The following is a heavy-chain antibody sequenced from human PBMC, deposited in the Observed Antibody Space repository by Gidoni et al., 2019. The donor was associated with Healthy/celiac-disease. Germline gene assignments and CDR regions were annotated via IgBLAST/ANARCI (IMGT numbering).Heavy chain of an antibody. CDR3: ASEATVTTDPPLYYYGMDV. J-gene: IGHJ6*02. V-gene: IGHV3-33*01. CDR1: GFTFSSYG. CDR2: IWYDGSNK. Sequence: QVQLVESGGGVVQPGRSLRLSCAASGFTFSSYGLHWVRQAPGKGLEWVAVIWYDGSNKYYADSVKGRFTISRDNSKNTLYLQMNSLRAEDTAVYYCASEATVTTDPPLYYYGMDVWGQGTTVTVSS. D-gene: IGHD4-17*01.